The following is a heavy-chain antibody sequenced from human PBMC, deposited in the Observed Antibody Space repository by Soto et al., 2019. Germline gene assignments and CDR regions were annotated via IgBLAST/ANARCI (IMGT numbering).Heavy chain of an antibody. Sequence: GGSLRLSCAASGFTFSSYAMSWVRQAPGKGLEWVSAISGSGGSTYYADSVKGRFTISRDNSKNTLYLQMNSLRAEDTAVYYCAKAPYYYGSGSLTLIPNWFDPWGQGTLVTVSS. D-gene: IGHD3-10*01. CDR3: AKAPYYYGSGSLTLIPNWFDP. CDR1: GFTFSSYA. J-gene: IGHJ5*02. CDR2: ISGSGGST. V-gene: IGHV3-23*01.